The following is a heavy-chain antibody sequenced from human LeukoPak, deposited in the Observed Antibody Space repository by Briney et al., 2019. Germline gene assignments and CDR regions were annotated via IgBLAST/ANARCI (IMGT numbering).Heavy chain of an antibody. V-gene: IGHV3-49*04. Sequence: AGGSLRLSCTSSGFTFSDYTVNWVRQAPGKGLEWISFIRGKPYGETTEYAASVKGRFIISRDNSESIAYLQMNSLKTEDTAVYYCTTVRGGYRSRYFDYWGQGTLVTVSS. CDR2: IRGKPYGETT. J-gene: IGHJ4*02. CDR3: TTVRGGYRSRYFDY. D-gene: IGHD3-16*02. CDR1: GFTFSDYT.